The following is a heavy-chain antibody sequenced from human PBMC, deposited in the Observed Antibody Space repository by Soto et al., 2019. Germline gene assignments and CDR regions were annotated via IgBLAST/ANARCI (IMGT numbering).Heavy chain of an antibody. CDR2: INAGNGNT. V-gene: IGHV1-3*01. Sequence: ASVKVSCKASGYTFTSYAMHWVLQAPGQRLEWMGWINAGNGNTKYSQKFQGRVTITRDTSASTAYMELSSLRSEDTAVYYCAGTFISAVLENWFDPWGQGTLVTVSS. D-gene: IGHD1-1*01. J-gene: IGHJ5*02. CDR1: GYTFTSYA. CDR3: AGTFISAVLENWFDP.